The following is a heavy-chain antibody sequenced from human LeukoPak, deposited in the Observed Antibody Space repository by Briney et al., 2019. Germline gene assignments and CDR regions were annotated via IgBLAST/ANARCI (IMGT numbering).Heavy chain of an antibody. V-gene: IGHV3-23*01. Sequence: PGGSLRLSCAASGLTFSSYAMSWVRQAPGKGLEWVSAISGSGGSTYYADSVKGRFTISRDNSKNTLYLQMNSLRAEDTAVYYCAKVGWFGEFRPGSNLDYWGQGTLVTVSS. J-gene: IGHJ4*02. CDR2: ISGSGGST. CDR3: AKVGWFGEFRPGSNLDY. CDR1: GLTFSSYA. D-gene: IGHD3-10*01.